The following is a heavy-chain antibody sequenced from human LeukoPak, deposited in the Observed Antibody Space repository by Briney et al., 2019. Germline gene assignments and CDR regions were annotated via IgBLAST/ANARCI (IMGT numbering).Heavy chain of an antibody. CDR2: IYYSGST. D-gene: IGHD3-16*02. CDR1: GGSISSSSYY. V-gene: IGHV4-39*07. CDR3: ASSKGGDYVWGSYRPFDY. Sequence: PSETLSLTCTVSGGSISSSSYYWGWIRQPPGKGLEWIGSIYYSGSTNYNPSLKSRVTISVDTSKNQFSLKLSSVTAADTAVYYCASSKGGDYVWGSYRPFDYWGQGTLVTVSS. J-gene: IGHJ4*02.